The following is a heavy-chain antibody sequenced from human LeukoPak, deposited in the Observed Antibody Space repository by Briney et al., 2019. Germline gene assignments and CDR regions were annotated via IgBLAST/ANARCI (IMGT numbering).Heavy chain of an antibody. CDR2: ISGSGGST. D-gene: IGHD1-26*01. V-gene: IGHV3-23*01. CDR3: AKAMGATLFDY. CDR1: GFTVSSNY. J-gene: IGHJ4*02. Sequence: NPGGSLRLSCAASGFTVSSNYMSWVRQAPGKGLEWVSGISGSGGSTYYADSVKGRFTISRDNSKNTLYLQMNSLRAGDTAVYYCAKAMGATLFDYWGQGTLVTVSS.